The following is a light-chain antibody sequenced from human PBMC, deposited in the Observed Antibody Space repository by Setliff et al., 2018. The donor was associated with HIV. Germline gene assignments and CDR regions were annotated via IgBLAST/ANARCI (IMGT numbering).Light chain of an antibody. CDR3: AAWDDSLNGVI. CDR2: EVN. J-gene: IGLJ2*01. V-gene: IGLV2-14*02. Sequence: QSALTQPASVSGSPGQSITISCTGTSSNIGSYKLVSWYQQRPGKAPKLFIYEVNQRPSGVPDRFSGSKSGTSSSLAISGLQSEDEADYYCAAWDDSLNGVIFGGGTKVTVL. CDR1: SSNIGSYKL.